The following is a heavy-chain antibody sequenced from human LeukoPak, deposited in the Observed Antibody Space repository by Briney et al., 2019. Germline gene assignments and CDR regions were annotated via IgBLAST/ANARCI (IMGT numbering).Heavy chain of an antibody. CDR1: GYTFTNYW. Sequence: GESLKISRKGSGYTFTNYWIGWVRLMPGKGLEWMGMIYPGDSDTRYSPSFQGHVTISADKSTTTAYLQWSSLKASDTAMYYCARHIGLTTRYFDYWGQGTLVTVSS. V-gene: IGHV5-51*01. CDR3: ARHIGLTTRYFDY. J-gene: IGHJ4*02. CDR2: IYPGDSDT. D-gene: IGHD4/OR15-4a*01.